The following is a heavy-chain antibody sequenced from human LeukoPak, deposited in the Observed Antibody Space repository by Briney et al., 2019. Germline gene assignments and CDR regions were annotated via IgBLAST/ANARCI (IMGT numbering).Heavy chain of an antibody. V-gene: IGHV1-69*04. CDR2: IITTLGIA. J-gene: IGHJ4*01. Sequence: SVKLSCTASGATFSRSAISWGRQSPGQGLRWRGRIITTLGIANYAQRFQGRVTITADKSTSTAYMELSSLRSEDTAVYYCASQPLTRSYYDSSGYPLSIDYWGQGTLVTVSS. CDR3: ASQPLTRSYYDSSGYPLSIDY. CDR1: GATFSRSA. D-gene: IGHD3-22*01.